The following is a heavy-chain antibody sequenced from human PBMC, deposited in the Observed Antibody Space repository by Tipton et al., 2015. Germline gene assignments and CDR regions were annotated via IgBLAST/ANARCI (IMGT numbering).Heavy chain of an antibody. CDR2: ISSSSSYI. Sequence: LSLTCTVSGGSISSGGYYWSWVRQAPGKGLEWVSSISSSSSYIYYGDSVKGRFTISRDNAKNSLYLQMNSLRVEDTAVYYCVTVGSNSYWGQGTLVTVSS. J-gene: IGHJ4*02. V-gene: IGHV3-21*01. D-gene: IGHD1-26*01. CDR1: GGSISSGGYY. CDR3: VTVGSNSY.